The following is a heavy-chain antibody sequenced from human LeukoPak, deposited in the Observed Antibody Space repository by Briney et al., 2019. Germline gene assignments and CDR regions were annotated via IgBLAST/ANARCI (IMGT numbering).Heavy chain of an antibody. J-gene: IGHJ6*03. CDR3: ARVVYAIYNYCYYYMNV. D-gene: IGHD2-8*02. CDR1: GGSFSGYY. Sequence: PSETLSLTCAVYGGSFSGYYWSWIRQPPGKGLEWIGEINHSGSTNYNPSLKSRVTISVDTSKNQFSLKQSSVTAADTAVYYCARVVYAIYNYCYYYMNVWGKGPTVTVSS. V-gene: IGHV4-34*01. CDR2: INHSGST.